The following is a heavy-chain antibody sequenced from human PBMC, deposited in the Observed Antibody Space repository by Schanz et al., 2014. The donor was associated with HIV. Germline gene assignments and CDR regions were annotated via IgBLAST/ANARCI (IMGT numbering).Heavy chain of an antibody. J-gene: IGHJ3*01. CDR3: AGRGVILNAVDV. CDR2: IYYSGST. V-gene: IGHV4-59*01. Sequence: QVQLQESGPGLVKPSETLSLTCTVSGGSISRYYWNWIRQPPGKGLEWIGYIYYSGSTSYNPSLTSRVTISVDTSKDQFSLKLSSVTAADTAVYYCAGRGVILNAVDVWGQGTMVTVSS. CDR1: GGSISRYY. D-gene: IGHD2-21*01.